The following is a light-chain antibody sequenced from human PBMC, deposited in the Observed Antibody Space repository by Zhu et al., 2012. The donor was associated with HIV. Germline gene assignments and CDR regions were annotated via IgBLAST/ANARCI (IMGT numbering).Light chain of an antibody. CDR2: EAS. J-gene: IGKJ5*01. V-gene: IGKV1-8*01. Sequence: AIRMTQSPSSFSASTGDRVTITCRASQGISSYLAWYQQKPGKAPNLLIFEASRLQTGVPSRFGGSGSGTEFTLTISSLQPEDSATYYCQQLNSYPITFGQGTRLEIK. CDR1: QGISSY. CDR3: QQLNSYPIT.